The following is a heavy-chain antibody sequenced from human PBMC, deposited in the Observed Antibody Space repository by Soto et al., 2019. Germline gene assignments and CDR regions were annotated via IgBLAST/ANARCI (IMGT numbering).Heavy chain of an antibody. CDR2: ITPTTGST. D-gene: IGHD3-22*01. V-gene: IGHV1-46*03. CDR1: GYTFTSFD. CDR3: ARSVVGYYENNFQLDY. Sequence: ASVKVSCKASGYTFTSFDMPWVRQAPGQGLEWMVIITPTTGSTYFAQGFHGRVTMTRDTSTSTVYVELTSLTSEDTAVYFCARSVVGYYENNFQLDYSGQGPRVTVSS. J-gene: IGHJ4*02.